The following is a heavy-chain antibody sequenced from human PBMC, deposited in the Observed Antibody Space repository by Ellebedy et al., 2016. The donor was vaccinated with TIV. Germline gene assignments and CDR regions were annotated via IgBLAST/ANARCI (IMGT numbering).Heavy chain of an antibody. CDR1: GFSFGSYW. Sequence: GGSLRLSCAASGFSFGSYWMLWVRQPPGKGLEWVSRIKADGSGITYADSVRGRFTISRDNAKNMLYLQMNSLRAEDTAVYYCGREVAITRNFYGMDVWGPGTTVTVSS. V-gene: IGHV3-74*03. CDR2: IKADGSGI. J-gene: IGHJ6*02. CDR3: GREVAITRNFYGMDV. D-gene: IGHD3-22*01.